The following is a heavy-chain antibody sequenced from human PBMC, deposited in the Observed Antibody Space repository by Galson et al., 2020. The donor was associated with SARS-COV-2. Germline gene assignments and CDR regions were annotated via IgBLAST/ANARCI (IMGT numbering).Heavy chain of an antibody. Sequence: ASETLSLTCTVSGDSISSGAYYWSWIRQHPGKGLECIGYIYDSGSAYYNPSLKSRITISMDTSNNQFSLKLSSVTAADTAVYYCARAPYGDYEIDLWGQGTLVTVSS. J-gene: IGHJ5*02. D-gene: IGHD4-17*01. CDR1: GDSISSGAYY. CDR3: ARAPYGDYEIDL. CDR2: IYDSGSA. V-gene: IGHV4-31*03.